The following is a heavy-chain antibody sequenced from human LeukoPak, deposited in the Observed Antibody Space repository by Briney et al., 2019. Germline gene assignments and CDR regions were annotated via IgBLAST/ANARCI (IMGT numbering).Heavy chain of an antibody. CDR3: ARLRRNNDNSGYYYYYDY. V-gene: IGHV3-21*01. CDR2: ITPTSSYI. J-gene: IGHJ4*02. D-gene: IGHD3-22*01. Sequence: GGSLRLSCAVSGLTFSSYSFNRVRQAPGKGLEWVSSITPTSSYIYYADSVKGRFTISRDNAKNSLYLQMNSLRAEDTAVYYCARLRRNNDNSGYYYYYDYWGQGTLVTVSS. CDR1: GLTFSSYS.